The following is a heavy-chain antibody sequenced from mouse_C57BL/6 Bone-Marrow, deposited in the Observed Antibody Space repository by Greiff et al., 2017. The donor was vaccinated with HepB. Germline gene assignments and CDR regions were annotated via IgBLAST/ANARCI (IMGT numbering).Heavy chain of an antibody. V-gene: IGHV1-81*01. CDR2: IYPRSGNT. D-gene: IGHD1-1*01. CDR1: GYTFTSYG. J-gene: IGHJ1*03. Sequence: VQLQQSGAELARPGASVKLSCKASGYTFTSYGISWVKQRTGQGLEWIGEIYPRSGNTYYNEKFKGKATLTADKSSSTAYMELRSLTSEDSAVYFCARGGITTVVAKDWYVDVWGTGTTVTVSS. CDR3: ARGGITTVVAKDWYVDV.